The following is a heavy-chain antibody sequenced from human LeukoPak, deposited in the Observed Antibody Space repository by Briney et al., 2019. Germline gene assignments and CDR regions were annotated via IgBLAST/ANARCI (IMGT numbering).Heavy chain of an antibody. J-gene: IGHJ4*02. CDR2: MNPNSGNT. V-gene: IGHV1-8*02. CDR3: ARGPFGLGSYFQT. D-gene: IGHD3-10*01. Sequence: ASVKVSCKASGGTFSSYDINWVRQATGQGLEWMGWMNPNSGNTGYAQKFQGRVTMTRNTSISTAYMEVSSLRSEDTAVYYCARGPFGLGSYFQTWGQGTLVTVSS. CDR1: GGTFSSYD.